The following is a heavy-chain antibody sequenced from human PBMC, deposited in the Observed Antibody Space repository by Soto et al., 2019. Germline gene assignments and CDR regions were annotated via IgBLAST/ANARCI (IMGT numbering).Heavy chain of an antibody. J-gene: IGHJ3*02. V-gene: IGHV3-30*18. CDR3: AKDGWMSTIRGDAFSI. D-gene: IGHD1-1*01. Sequence: VQLVESGGAVVQPGRSLRLSCVASGFTFSNYAMHWVRQAPGKGLEWVAFVSYRGTNKYHADSVKGRFTISRDDSRNTVYLQMNSLRAEDTAVYFCAKDGWMSTIRGDAFSIWGQGTGVTVSS. CDR1: GFTFSNYA. CDR2: VSYRGTNK.